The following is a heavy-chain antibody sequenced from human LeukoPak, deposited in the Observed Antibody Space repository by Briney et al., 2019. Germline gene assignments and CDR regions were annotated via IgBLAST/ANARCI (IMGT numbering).Heavy chain of an antibody. J-gene: IGHJ4*02. CDR3: ARDRGYCSGGSCYSFDY. D-gene: IGHD2-15*01. Sequence: SVKVSCKASGGTFSSYAISWVRQAPGQGLEWMGGIIPIFGTANYAQKFQGRVTITADESTSTAYVELSSLRSGDTAVYYCARDRGYCSGGSCYSFDYWGQGTLVTVSS. CDR1: GGTFSSYA. CDR2: IIPIFGTA. V-gene: IGHV1-69*13.